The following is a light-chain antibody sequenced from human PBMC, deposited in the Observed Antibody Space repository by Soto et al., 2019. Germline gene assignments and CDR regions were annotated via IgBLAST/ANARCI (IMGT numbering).Light chain of an antibody. Sequence: EIVLTQSPGTLSLSPGERATLSCRASQTISSSYLAWYQQKPGQAPRLLIYAASTRAPGIPDRFIGSGCGTAFTLTINRLEPEDFSVYFCQQFGGSPLFTFGPGTKVDIK. CDR3: QQFGGSPLFT. CDR2: AAS. CDR1: QTISSSY. V-gene: IGKV3-20*01. J-gene: IGKJ3*01.